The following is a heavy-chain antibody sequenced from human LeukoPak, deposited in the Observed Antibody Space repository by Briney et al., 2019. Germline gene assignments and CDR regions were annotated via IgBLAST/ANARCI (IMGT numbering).Heavy chain of an antibody. J-gene: IGHJ4*02. D-gene: IGHD3-3*01. V-gene: IGHV1-69*04. CDR1: GGTFSSYA. CDR2: IIPILGIA. CDR3: ARGRSGLLYYYDY. Sequence: ASVKVSRKASGGTFSSYAISWVRQAPGQGPEWMGRIIPILGIANYAQKFQGRVTITADKSTSTAYMELSSLRSEDTAVYYCARGRSGLLYYYDYWGQGTLVTVSS.